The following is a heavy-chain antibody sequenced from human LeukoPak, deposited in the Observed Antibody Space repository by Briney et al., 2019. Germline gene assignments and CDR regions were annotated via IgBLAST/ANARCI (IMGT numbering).Heavy chain of an antibody. CDR2: ISGSSGHT. V-gene: IGHV3-23*01. J-gene: IGHJ4*02. CDR3: AKVGFSEMEGVLYSDH. D-gene: IGHD3-3*01. Sequence: PGGSLRLSCAASGLTFSSYAMSWVRQAPGKGLEWVSAISGSSGHTYYADSVKGRFTISRDNSKNTLYLQLNSLRAEDTAVYYCAKVGFSEMEGVLYSDHWGQGTLVTVSS. CDR1: GLTFSSYA.